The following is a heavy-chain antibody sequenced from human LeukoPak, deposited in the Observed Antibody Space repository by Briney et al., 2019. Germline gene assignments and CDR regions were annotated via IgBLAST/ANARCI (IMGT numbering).Heavy chain of an antibody. CDR3: ARAQYLTYDSGVPGAFDI. V-gene: IGHV3-69-1*01. CDR2: SSSSSFR. CDR1: EFTSSNHW. D-gene: IGHD3-22*01. J-gene: IGHJ3*02. Sequence: GGSLRLSCVVSEFTSSNHWMSWVRQAPGRGLEWVSSSSSSSFRYYADSVKGRFTISRDKSLYLEMNNLRAEDTAVYYCARAQYLTYDSGVPGAFDIWGQGTMVTVSS.